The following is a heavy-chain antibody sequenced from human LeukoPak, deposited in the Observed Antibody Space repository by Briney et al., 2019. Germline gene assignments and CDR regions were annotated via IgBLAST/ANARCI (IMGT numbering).Heavy chain of an antibody. D-gene: IGHD6-13*01. J-gene: IGHJ4*02. Sequence: GGSLRLSCAASGFTLSSYWMHWVRQAPGKGLVWVSRINSDGSSPSYADSVKGRFTISRDNSKNTLYLQMNSLRAEDTAVYYCAREVPGTAAAGDFDYWGQGTLVTVSS. CDR2: INSDGSSP. CDR3: AREVPGTAAAGDFDY. V-gene: IGHV3-74*01. CDR1: GFTLSSYW.